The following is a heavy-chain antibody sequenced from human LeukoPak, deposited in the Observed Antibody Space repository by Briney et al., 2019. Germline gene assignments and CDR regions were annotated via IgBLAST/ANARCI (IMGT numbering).Heavy chain of an antibody. CDR3: ARGLRYFDWLYQGEIDY. Sequence: GSLRLSCAASGFTFSSYAMHWVRQTPGKGLEWVAVISYDGSNKYYADSVKGRFTISRDNSKNTLYLQMNSLRAEDTAVYYCARGLRYFDWLYQGEIDYWGQGTLVTVSS. D-gene: IGHD3-9*01. CDR2: ISYDGSNK. CDR1: GFTFSSYA. V-gene: IGHV3-30*01. J-gene: IGHJ4*02.